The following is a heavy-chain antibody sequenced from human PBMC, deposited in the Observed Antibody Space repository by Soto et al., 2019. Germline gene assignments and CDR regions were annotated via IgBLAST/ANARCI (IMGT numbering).Heavy chain of an antibody. CDR2: IKQDGSEK. D-gene: IGHD3-22*01. J-gene: IGHJ3*02. CDR1: GFTFSSYW. Sequence: VGSLRLSCAASGFTFSSYWTSWVRQAPGKGLEWVANIKQDGSEKYYVDSVKGRFTISRDNSKNTLYLQMNSLRAEDTAVYYCAKGVTTAPFDIWGQGTMVTVSS. V-gene: IGHV3-7*01. CDR3: AKGVTTAPFDI.